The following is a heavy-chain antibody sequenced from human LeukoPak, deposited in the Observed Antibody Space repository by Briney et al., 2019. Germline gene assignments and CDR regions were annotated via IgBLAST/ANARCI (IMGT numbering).Heavy chain of an antibody. Sequence: GRSLRLSCAASGFTFSIYAMHWVRQAPGKGLEWVADISYYGSIEYYADSVKGRFTISRDNSKNTLYLKMNSLRAEDTAVYYCARGPRALYYFDSWGQGTLVTVSS. CDR3: ARGPRALYYFDS. CDR1: GFTFSIYA. J-gene: IGHJ4*02. CDR2: ISYYGSIE. D-gene: IGHD3-16*01. V-gene: IGHV3-30-3*01.